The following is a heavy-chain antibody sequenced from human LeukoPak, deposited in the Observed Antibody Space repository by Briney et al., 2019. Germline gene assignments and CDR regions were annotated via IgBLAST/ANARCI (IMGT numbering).Heavy chain of an antibody. Sequence: GGSLRLSCAASGFTFSDSDMHWVRRASGKGLEWIGCIRSKANTYATTYAASVKGSFTISRDDSKNTAYLQMNSLKTEDTAVYYCTRHSYYDSSGSLIDAFDIWGQGTMVTVSS. CDR3: TRHSYYDSSGSLIDAFDI. D-gene: IGHD3-22*01. CDR2: IRSKANTYAT. V-gene: IGHV3-73*01. J-gene: IGHJ3*02. CDR1: GFTFSDSD.